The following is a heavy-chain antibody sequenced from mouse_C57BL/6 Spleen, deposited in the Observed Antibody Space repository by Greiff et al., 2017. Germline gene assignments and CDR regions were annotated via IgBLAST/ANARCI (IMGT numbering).Heavy chain of an antibody. CDR3: AKSDGYYEGAMDY. CDR1: GYTFTSYW. V-gene: IGHV1-50*01. J-gene: IGHJ4*01. D-gene: IGHD2-3*01. Sequence: QVQLQQSGAELVKPGASVKLSCKASGYTFTSYWMQWVKQRPGQGLEWIGEIDPSDSYTNYNQKFKGKATLTVDTSSSTAYMQLSSLTSEDSAVYYCAKSDGYYEGAMDYWGQGTSVTVSS. CDR2: IDPSDSYT.